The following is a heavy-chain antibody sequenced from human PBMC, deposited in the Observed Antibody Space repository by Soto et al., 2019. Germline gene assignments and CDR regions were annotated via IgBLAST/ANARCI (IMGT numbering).Heavy chain of an antibody. Sequence: GGSLRLSCAASGAPLNNLAMVWVRQKPAKRLEWVAIISGDGTTTVYLDSVKGWFSISRDNSRNMLFLQMNSLRADDTAMYYCGSASTPTEYWGQGTQVTVSS. D-gene: IGHD4-17*01. CDR2: ISGDGTTT. CDR3: GSASTPTEY. J-gene: IGHJ4*02. CDR1: GAPLNNLA. V-gene: IGHV3-23*01.